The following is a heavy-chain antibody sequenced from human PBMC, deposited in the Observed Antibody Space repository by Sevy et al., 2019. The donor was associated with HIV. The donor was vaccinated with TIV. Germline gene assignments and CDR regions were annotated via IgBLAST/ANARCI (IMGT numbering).Heavy chain of an antibody. Sequence: ASVKVSCKASGYTFSNSAIHWVRQAPGQRLEWMGWIDVGNGDTKYSHHFQGRVTITRDTSASTAYMELNSLRSEDTAMYFCARDRRGLTLWWFDPWGQGTLVTVSS. V-gene: IGHV1-3*01. CDR3: ARDRRGLTLWWFDP. J-gene: IGHJ5*02. D-gene: IGHD1-20*01. CDR1: GYTFSNSA. CDR2: IDVGNGDT.